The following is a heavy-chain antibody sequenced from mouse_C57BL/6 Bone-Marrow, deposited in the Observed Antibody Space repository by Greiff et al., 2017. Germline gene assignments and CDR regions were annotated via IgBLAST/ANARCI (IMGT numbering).Heavy chain of an antibody. CDR2: IDPSDSYT. D-gene: IGHD4-1*01. CDR1: GYTFTSYW. J-gene: IGHJ3*01. V-gene: IGHV1-69*01. Sequence: VQLKQPGAELVMPGASVKLSCKASGYTFTSYWMHWVKQRPGQGLEWIGEIDPSDSYTNYNQKFKGKSTLTVDKSSSTAYMQLSSLTSEDSAVYYCALTGTPFAYWGQGTLVTVSA. CDR3: ALTGTPFAY.